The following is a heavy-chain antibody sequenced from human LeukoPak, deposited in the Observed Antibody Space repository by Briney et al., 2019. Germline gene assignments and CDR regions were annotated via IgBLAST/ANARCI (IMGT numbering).Heavy chain of an antibody. D-gene: IGHD3-22*01. V-gene: IGHV3-74*01. CDR2: VNSDGSST. Sequence: GGSLRLSCAASGISFNNYWMHWVRQAPGKGLVWVSRVNSDGSSTVYADSVKGRFTISRDNARTTVYLQMSSLRIDDTATYYCATGLGHYYDYWGQGSLVTVSS. J-gene: IGHJ4*02. CDR3: ATGLGHYYDY. CDR1: GISFNNYW.